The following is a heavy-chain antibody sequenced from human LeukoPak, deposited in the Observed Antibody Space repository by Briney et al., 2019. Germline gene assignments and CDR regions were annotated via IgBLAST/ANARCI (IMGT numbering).Heavy chain of an antibody. D-gene: IGHD1-26*01. CDR2: ISYSGST. J-gene: IGHJ5*02. CDR3: ARWVGDRNGFDP. CDR1: GGSISSGSYL. V-gene: IGHV4-39*07. Sequence: PSETLSLTCTVSGGSISSGSYLWGCIRQSPGKGLEWIGSISYSGSTYYNPSLKTRVTVSVDTSKNQFSLKVTSVTAADTAVYYCARWVGDRNGFDPWGQGTLVTVSS.